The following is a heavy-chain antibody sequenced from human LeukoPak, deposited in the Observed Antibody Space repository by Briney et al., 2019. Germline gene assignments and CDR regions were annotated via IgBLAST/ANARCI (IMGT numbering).Heavy chain of an antibody. CDR3: AKGRYSSGWYIDY. D-gene: IGHD6-19*01. CDR2: ISWNSGSI. Sequence: GGSLRLSCAAPGFTFDDYAMHWVRQAPGKGLEWVSGISWNSGSIGYADSVKGRFTISRDNAKNSLYLQMNSLRAEDTALYYCAKGRYSSGWYIDYWGQGTLVTVSS. CDR1: GFTFDDYA. V-gene: IGHV3-9*01. J-gene: IGHJ4*02.